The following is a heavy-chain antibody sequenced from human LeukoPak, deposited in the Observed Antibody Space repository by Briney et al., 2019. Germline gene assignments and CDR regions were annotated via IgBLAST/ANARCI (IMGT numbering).Heavy chain of an antibody. CDR3: ARVRLSAGWYYMDI. Sequence: SETLSLTCTVSGGSISSYYWSWIRQPPGKGLEWIGYIYYSGSTNYNPSLKSRVTISVDTSKNQFSLKLSSVTAADTAVYYCARVRLSAGWYYMDIWGKGTTVTVSS. CDR2: IYYSGST. D-gene: IGHD6-19*01. V-gene: IGHV4-59*01. CDR1: GGSISSYY. J-gene: IGHJ6*03.